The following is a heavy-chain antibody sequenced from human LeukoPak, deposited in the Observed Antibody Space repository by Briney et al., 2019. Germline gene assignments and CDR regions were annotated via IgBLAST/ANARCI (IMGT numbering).Heavy chain of an antibody. CDR3: ARAGYSGYDYKSDYFDY. Sequence: PGGSLRLSCAASGFTFSSYEMNWVRQAPGKGLEWVSYISSSGSTIYYADSVKGRFTISRDNAKNSLYLQMNSLRAEDTAVYYCARAGYSGYDYKSDYFDYWGQGTLVTVSS. D-gene: IGHD5-12*01. CDR1: GFTFSSYE. CDR2: ISSSGSTI. J-gene: IGHJ4*02. V-gene: IGHV3-48*03.